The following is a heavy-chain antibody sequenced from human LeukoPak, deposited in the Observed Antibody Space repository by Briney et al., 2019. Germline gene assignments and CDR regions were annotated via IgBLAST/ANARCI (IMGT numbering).Heavy chain of an antibody. CDR1: GYSFTSYW. J-gene: IGHJ3*02. D-gene: IGHD3-16*01. CDR3: ARRLGGADVFDI. CDR2: IYPGDSDS. Sequence: GESLKISCKGSGYSFTSYWIGWVRQMPGKGLEWMGIIYPGDSDSKYSRSFQGQVTTSADKSINTAYLQWSSLKASDSAMYYCARRLGGADVFDIWGQGTMATVSS. V-gene: IGHV5-51*01.